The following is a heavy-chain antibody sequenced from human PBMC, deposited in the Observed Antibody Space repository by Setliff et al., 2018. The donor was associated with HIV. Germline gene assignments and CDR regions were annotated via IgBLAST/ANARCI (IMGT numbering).Heavy chain of an antibody. CDR2: IIPILGTT. CDR3: ARDRSAYGSRFDTFDM. D-gene: IGHD4-17*01. CDR1: GGTFSSFA. J-gene: IGHJ3*02. Sequence: SVKVSCKASGGTFSSFAINWVRQAPGQGPEWMGGIIPILGTTKYPQKFQGRVSITADKSTSTAYMELSSLRSEDTAVYYCARDRSAYGSRFDTFDMWGQGTMVTVS. V-gene: IGHV1-69*10.